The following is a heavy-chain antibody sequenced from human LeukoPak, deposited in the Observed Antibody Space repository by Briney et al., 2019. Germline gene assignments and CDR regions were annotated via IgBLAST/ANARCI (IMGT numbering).Heavy chain of an antibody. CDR1: EYTFTSYD. D-gene: IGHD4-23*01. CDR2: MNPSSGST. Sequence: ASVKVSCKASEYTFTSYDINWVRQATGQGLEWMGWMNPSSGSTGYAQKFQGRVTMTRDTSISTAYMELSSLRSEDTAVYFCARSNYGGKRWFDPWDQGTLVIVSS. J-gene: IGHJ5*02. CDR3: ARSNYGGKRWFDP. V-gene: IGHV1-8*01.